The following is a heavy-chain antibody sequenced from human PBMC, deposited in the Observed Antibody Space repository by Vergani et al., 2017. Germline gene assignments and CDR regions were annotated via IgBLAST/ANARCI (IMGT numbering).Heavy chain of an antibody. CDR1: GDSIISRSYY. CDR2: IYNSGNG. Sequence: QMQLQESGPGLVKASETLSLTCTVPGDSIISRSYYWGGIRQPPGKGLEWIGSIYNSGNGDSSSSLKSRVTISADTSKNQFSLRLTSVTAADTAVYYCASGKYYSDSTAHFRGRYFDVWGRGTLVTVPS. CDR3: ASGKYYSDSTAHFRGRYFDV. J-gene: IGHJ2*01. D-gene: IGHD3-16*01. V-gene: IGHV4-39*01.